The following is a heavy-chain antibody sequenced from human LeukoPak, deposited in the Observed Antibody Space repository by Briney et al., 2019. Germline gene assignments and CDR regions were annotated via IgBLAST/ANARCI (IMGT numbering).Heavy chain of an antibody. CDR2: INGDGSWT. D-gene: IGHD2-2*01. V-gene: IGHV3-74*01. J-gene: IGHJ4*02. Sequence: GGSLRLACAASGNYWMHWVRQAPGKGLVWVSHINGDGSWTSYADSVKGRFTISKDDAKNTVYLQMNNLRAEDTAVYYCVSFYETYWGRGTLVTVSS. CDR3: VSFYETY. CDR1: GNYW.